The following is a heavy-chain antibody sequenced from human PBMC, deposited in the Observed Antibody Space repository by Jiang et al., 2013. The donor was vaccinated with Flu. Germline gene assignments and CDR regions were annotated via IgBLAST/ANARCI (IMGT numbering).Heavy chain of an antibody. J-gene: IGHJ4*02. CDR1: GGSFSGYY. CDR2: INHSGST. CDR3: ARGRDSRGYY. Sequence: LLKPSETLSLTCAVYGGSFSGYYWSWIRQPPGKGLEWIGEINHSGSTNYNPSLKSRVTISVGTSKNQFSLKLSSVTAADTAVYYCARGRDSRGYYWGQGTLVTVSS. V-gene: IGHV4-34*01. D-gene: IGHD2/OR15-2a*01.